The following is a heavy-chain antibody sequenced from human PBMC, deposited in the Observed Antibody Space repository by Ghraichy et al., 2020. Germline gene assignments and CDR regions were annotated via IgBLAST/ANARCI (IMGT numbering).Heavy chain of an antibody. Sequence: SETLSLTCTVSGGSISSSSYYWGWIRQPPGKGLEWIGSIYYSGSTYYNPSLKSRVTISVDTSKNQFSLKLSSVTAADTAVYYCARGRRSSWYQNGLGVFDYWGQGTLVTVSS. CDR2: IYYSGST. J-gene: IGHJ4*02. CDR1: GGSISSSSYY. V-gene: IGHV4-39*07. CDR3: ARGRRSSWYQNGLGVFDY. D-gene: IGHD6-13*01.